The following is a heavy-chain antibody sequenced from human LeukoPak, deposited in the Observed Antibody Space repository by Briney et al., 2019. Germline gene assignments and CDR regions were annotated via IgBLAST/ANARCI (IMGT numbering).Heavy chain of an antibody. V-gene: IGHV1-8*01. CDR2: MNPNSGNT. CDR3: ARGLGSSSWRITPYYMDV. CDR1: GYTFTSYD. D-gene: IGHD6-13*01. J-gene: IGHJ6*03. Sequence: ASVKVSCKASGYTFTSYDINWVRQATGQGLEWMGWMNPNSGNTGYAQKFQGRVTMTRNTSISTAYMELSSLRSEDTAVYYCARGLGSSSWRITPYYMDVWGKGTTVTISS.